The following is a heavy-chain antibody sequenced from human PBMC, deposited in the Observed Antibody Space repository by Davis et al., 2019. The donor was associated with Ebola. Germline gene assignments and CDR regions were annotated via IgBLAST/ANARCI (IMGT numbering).Heavy chain of an antibody. CDR1: GFTFSSYS. D-gene: IGHD2-15*01. CDR2: INSDGSST. Sequence: GESLNIPCAASGFTFSSYSMNWVRQAPGKGLVWVSRINSDGSSTSYEDSVKDRFTISRDNAKNTLYLQMKSLRAEDTAVYYCARYYCSGGSCYFDYWGQGTLVTVSS. CDR3: ARYYCSGGSCYFDY. J-gene: IGHJ4*02. V-gene: IGHV3-74*01.